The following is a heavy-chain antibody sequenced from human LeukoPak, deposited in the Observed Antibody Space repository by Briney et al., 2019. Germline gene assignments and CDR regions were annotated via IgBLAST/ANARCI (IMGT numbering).Heavy chain of an antibody. V-gene: IGHV3-15*07. Sequence: GGSLRLSCATSGFTFSNAWMNWVRQAPGKGLEWVGRIRSNSDGGTIDYAAPVKGRFTLSRDDSKTTLYLQMNSLRAEDTAVYYCAKLGGYSGYGDVDYWGQGTLVTVSS. CDR3: AKLGGYSGYGDVDY. D-gene: IGHD5-12*01. CDR2: IRSNSDGGTI. CDR1: GFTFSNAW. J-gene: IGHJ4*02.